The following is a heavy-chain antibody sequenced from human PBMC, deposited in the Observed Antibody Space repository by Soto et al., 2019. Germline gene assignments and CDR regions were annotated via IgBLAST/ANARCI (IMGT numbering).Heavy chain of an antibody. CDR2: INNVGDT. J-gene: IGHJ4*02. Sequence: EVLLVESGGSLVQPGGSLRLSCAASGFTVSNTYMSWVRQAPGKGLEWVSLINNVGDTYYADSVKGRFTISRDNSKNTLYLQMNSLRAEDTAIYFCARDHSTSSWYYYWGQGTLVTVSS. D-gene: IGHD6-13*01. CDR1: GFTVSNTY. V-gene: IGHV3-66*01. CDR3: ARDHSTSSWYYY.